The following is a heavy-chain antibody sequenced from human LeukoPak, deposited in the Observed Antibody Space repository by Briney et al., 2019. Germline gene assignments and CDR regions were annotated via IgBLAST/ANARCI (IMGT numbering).Heavy chain of an antibody. CDR1: GFTFSSYG. CDR3: AKGDRGYSYGCSLDY. CDR2: IRYDGSNK. J-gene: IGHJ4*02. V-gene: IGHV3-30*02. D-gene: IGHD5-18*01. Sequence: GGSLRLSCAASGFTFSSYGMHWVRQAPGKGLEWVAFIRYDGSNKYYADSVKGRFTISRDNSKNTLYLQMNSLRAEDPAVYYCAKGDRGYSYGCSLDYWGQGTLVTVSS.